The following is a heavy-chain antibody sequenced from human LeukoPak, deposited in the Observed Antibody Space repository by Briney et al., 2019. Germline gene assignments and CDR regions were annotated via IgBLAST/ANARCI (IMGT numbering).Heavy chain of an antibody. CDR1: GGSISSYY. CDR3: ARGSVAGTRGLSEFDY. Sequence: SETPSLTCTVSGGSISSYYWSWIRQPPGKGLEWIGYIYYSGSTNYNPSLRSRVTISVDTAKNQFSLKLSSVTAADTAVYYCARGSVAGTRGLSEFDYWGQGTLVTVSS. CDR2: IYYSGST. V-gene: IGHV4-59*01. D-gene: IGHD6-19*01. J-gene: IGHJ4*02.